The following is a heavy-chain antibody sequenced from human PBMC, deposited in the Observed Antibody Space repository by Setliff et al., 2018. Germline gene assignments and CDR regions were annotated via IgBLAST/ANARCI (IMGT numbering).Heavy chain of an antibody. CDR1: GYIFTDYY. J-gene: IGHJ6*02. Sequence: ASVKVSCKSSGYIFTDYYIHWVRQAPGQGLEWMGWINPDSGDANYGPNFQGWVTMTRDTSIDTAYLDLSRLKSDDTAVYYCSRERSRRHCYGGSCDFYYYGLDVWGQGTTVTVS. V-gene: IGHV1-2*04. CDR2: INPDSGDA. D-gene: IGHD2-15*01. CDR3: SRERSRRHCYGGSCDFYYYGLDV.